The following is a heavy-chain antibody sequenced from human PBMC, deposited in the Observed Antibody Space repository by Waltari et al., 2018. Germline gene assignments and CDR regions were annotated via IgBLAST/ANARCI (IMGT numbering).Heavy chain of an antibody. CDR3: ARGINYYDSSGILLY. Sequence: QVQLVQSGAEVKKPGASVKVSCKASGYTFTSYDINWVRQDTGQGLEWSGWMTASRGNPGAAQKFQGRVTTTRNTSISTAYMELSSLRSEDTAVYYCARGINYYDSSGILLYWGQGTLVTVSS. J-gene: IGHJ4*02. D-gene: IGHD3-22*01. CDR2: MTASRGNP. CDR1: GYTFTSYD. V-gene: IGHV1-8*03.